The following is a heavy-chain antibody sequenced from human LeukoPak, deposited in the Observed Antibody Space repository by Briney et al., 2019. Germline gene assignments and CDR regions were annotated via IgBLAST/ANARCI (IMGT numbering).Heavy chain of an antibody. J-gene: IGHJ4*02. D-gene: IGHD1-26*01. V-gene: IGHV1-18*01. CDR1: GYTFTSYG. CDR3: ARGRRLVGATTGSYFDY. CDR2: ISAYNGNT. Sequence: ASVKVSCKASGYTFTSYGISWVRQAPGQGLEWVGWISAYNGNTNYAQKLQGRVTMTTDTSTSTAYMELRSLRSDDTAVYYCARGRRLVGATTGSYFDYWGQGTLVTVSS.